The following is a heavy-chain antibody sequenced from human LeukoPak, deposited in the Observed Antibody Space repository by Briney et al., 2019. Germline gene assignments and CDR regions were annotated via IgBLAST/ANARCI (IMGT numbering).Heavy chain of an antibody. D-gene: IGHD4-17*01. V-gene: IGHV3-11*01. CDR1: GFTFSDYY. Sequence: GGSLRLSCAASGFTFSDYYMSWLRQAPGKGLAWVSYITSSGNIIYYAASVKGRFTISRDNAKNSLYLQMNSLRAEDTAVYYCARERNGDYYFDYWGQGTLVTVSS. CDR2: ITSSGNII. J-gene: IGHJ4*02. CDR3: ARERNGDYYFDY.